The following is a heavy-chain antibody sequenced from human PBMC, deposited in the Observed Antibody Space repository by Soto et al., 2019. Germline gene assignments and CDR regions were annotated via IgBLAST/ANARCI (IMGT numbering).Heavy chain of an antibody. CDR2: IYYSGST. Sequence: SETPSLTCTVSGGSVSSGSYYWSWIRHPPGKGLEWIGYIYYSGSTNYNPSLKSRVTISVDTSKNQFSLKLSSVTAADTAVYYWARVPHVLRFLEWVPYRYCFDYCGQGTLVTVSS. CDR3: ARVPHVLRFLEWVPYRYCFDY. D-gene: IGHD3-3*01. V-gene: IGHV4-61*01. CDR1: GGSVSSGSYY. J-gene: IGHJ4*02.